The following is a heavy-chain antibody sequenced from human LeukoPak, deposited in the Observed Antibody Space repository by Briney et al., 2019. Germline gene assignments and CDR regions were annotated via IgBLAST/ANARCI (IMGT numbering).Heavy chain of an antibody. J-gene: IGHJ6*03. V-gene: IGHV4-61*02. CDR1: GDSISSGDYY. Sequence: SETLSLTCTVSGDSISSGDYYWSWIRQPAGKGLEWIGRISSSGSTNYNPSLKSRVTISVDTSKNQFSLKLSSVTAADTAVYYCARRVPYYGSGSRMDVWGKGTTVTISS. CDR3: ARRVPYYGSGSRMDV. CDR2: ISSSGST. D-gene: IGHD3-10*01.